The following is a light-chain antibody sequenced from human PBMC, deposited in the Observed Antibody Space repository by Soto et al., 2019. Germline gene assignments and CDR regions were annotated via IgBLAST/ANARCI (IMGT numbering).Light chain of an antibody. CDR3: QQRSNWPLT. V-gene: IGKV3-11*01. Sequence: EIVLTQSPATLSLSPGERATLSCRASQSVSSYLAWYQQKPGQAPRLLIYDASNRATGIPARFSGSVSGTDFPLTMSSLEPEDFAVYYCQQRSNWPLTFGGGTKVEIK. CDR2: DAS. J-gene: IGKJ4*01. CDR1: QSVSSY.